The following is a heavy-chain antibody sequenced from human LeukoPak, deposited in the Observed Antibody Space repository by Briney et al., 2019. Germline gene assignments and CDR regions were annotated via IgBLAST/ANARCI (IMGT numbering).Heavy chain of an antibody. CDR2: ITHSANT. CDR1: RGSFIGYY. CDR3: ARGGARQYDFWCAPLAYYYMDV. J-gene: IGHJ6*03. Sequence: KPSQTMSLTSDVYRGSFIGYYWSCIRQPPRKGLDWNGEITHSANTNYNPSIKSRVRLSIDTSKNPFSLKLGSVTAAHTAVYYCARGGARQYDFWCAPLAYYYMDVWGKGTTVIVAS. V-gene: IGHV4-34*01. D-gene: IGHD3-3*01.